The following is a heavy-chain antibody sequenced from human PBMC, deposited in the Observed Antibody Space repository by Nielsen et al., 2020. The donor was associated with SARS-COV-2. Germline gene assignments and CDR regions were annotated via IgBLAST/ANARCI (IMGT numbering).Heavy chain of an antibody. V-gene: IGHV4-34*01. D-gene: IGHD3-22*01. Sequence: SETLSLTCAVYGGSFSGYYWSWIRQPPGKGLEWIGEINHSGSTNYNPSLKSRVTISVDTSKNQFSLKLSSVTAADTAVYYCASLYYDSSGYYPDAFDIWGQGTMVTVSS. CDR3: ASLYYDSSGYYPDAFDI. J-gene: IGHJ3*02. CDR2: INHSGST. CDR1: GGSFSGYY.